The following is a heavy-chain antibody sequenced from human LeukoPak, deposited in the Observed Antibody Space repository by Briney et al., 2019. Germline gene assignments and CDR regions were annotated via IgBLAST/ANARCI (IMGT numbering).Heavy chain of an antibody. CDR2: IYPGDSDT. CDR3: ARQYGRPFDY. CDR1: GYSFSDSW. J-gene: IGHJ4*02. D-gene: IGHD4-17*01. V-gene: IGHV5-51*01. Sequence: GESLKISCKCSGYSFSDSWIGWVRQMPGKGLEWMGIIYPGDSDTRYSPSFQGQVTISADKSISTAYLQWSSLKATDTAMYYCARQYGRPFDYWGQGTLVTVSS.